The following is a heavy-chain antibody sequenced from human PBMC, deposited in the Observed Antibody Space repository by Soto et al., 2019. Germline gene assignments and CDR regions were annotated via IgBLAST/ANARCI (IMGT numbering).Heavy chain of an antibody. CDR3: ARGAKDIVLMVYAGGDWFDP. Sequence: QVQLQESGPGLVKPSQTLSLTCTVSGGSISSGGYYWSWIRQHPGKGLEWIGYIYYSGSTYYNPSLKSRVTISVATSKNQFSLKLSSVTAADTAVYSCARGAKDIVLMVYAGGDWFDPWGQGTLVTVSS. V-gene: IGHV4-31*03. D-gene: IGHD2-8*01. J-gene: IGHJ5*02. CDR1: GGSISSGGYY. CDR2: IYYSGST.